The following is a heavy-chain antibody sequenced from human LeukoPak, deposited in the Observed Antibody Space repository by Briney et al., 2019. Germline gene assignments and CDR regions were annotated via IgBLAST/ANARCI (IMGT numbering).Heavy chain of an antibody. CDR3: ARGSSGSGWYVGLGAFDI. D-gene: IGHD6-19*01. J-gene: IGHJ3*02. CDR1: GGSISSSSYY. CDR2: IYYSGST. V-gene: IGHV4-39*07. Sequence: PSETLSLTCTVSGGSISSSSYYWGWIRQPPGKGLEWIGSIYYSGSTYYNPSLKSRVTISVDTSKNQFSLKLSSVTAADTAVYYCARGSSGSGWYVGLGAFDIWGQGTMVTVSS.